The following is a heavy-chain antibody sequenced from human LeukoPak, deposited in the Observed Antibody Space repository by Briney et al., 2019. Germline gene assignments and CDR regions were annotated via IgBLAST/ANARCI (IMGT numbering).Heavy chain of an antibody. D-gene: IGHD1-26*01. CDR2: MNPNSGNT. J-gene: IGHJ4*02. CDR1: GYTFTSYD. CDR3: ARGVEGATDVDY. V-gene: IGHV1-8*01. Sequence: GASVKVSCKASGYTFTSYDINWVRQATGQGLEWMGWMNPNSGNTGYAQKFQGRVTMTRNTSISTAYMELSSLRSEDTTVYYCARGVEGATDVDYWGQGTLVTVSS.